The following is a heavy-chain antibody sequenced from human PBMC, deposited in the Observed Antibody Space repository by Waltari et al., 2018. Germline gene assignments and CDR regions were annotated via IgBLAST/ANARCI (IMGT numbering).Heavy chain of an antibody. Sequence: EVQLVESGGGLVKPGGSLRLSCAASGFTFSSYSMNWVRQAPGKGLEWVSSISSSSSYIYYADSVKGRFTISRDNAKNSLYLQMNSLRAEDTAVYYCARGDIRALLYAFDIWGQGTMVTVSS. CDR1: GFTFSSYS. CDR2: ISSSSSYI. D-gene: IGHD3-9*01. CDR3: ARGDIRALLYAFDI. V-gene: IGHV3-21*01. J-gene: IGHJ3*02.